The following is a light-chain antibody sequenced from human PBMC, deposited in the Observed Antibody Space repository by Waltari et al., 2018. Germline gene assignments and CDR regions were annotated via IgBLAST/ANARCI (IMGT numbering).Light chain of an antibody. V-gene: IGLV2-8*01. CDR2: EVN. CDR3: SSSAGSKNLV. Sequence: QSALTQPPSASGSPGQSVTISCTGSSSDVGGYNYVSWYQQHPGKAPKLMIYEVNKRHPGVPDAFSGSKSGNTASLTVSGLQAEDEADYYCSSSAGSKNLVFGGGTKLTVL. CDR1: SSDVGGYNY. J-gene: IGLJ2*01.